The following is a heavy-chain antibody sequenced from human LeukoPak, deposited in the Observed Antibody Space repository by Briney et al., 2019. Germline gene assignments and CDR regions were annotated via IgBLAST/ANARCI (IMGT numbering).Heavy chain of an antibody. CDR3: ARDYKYAFDN. J-gene: IGHJ4*02. D-gene: IGHD5-24*01. CDR2: IGIDSGNT. V-gene: IGHV3-48*01. CDR1: GFTSRTYA. Sequence: GGSLRLSCAASGFTSRTYALHWVRQAPGKGLEWISYIGIDSGNTNYADSVKGRFTISGDKAKNSLYLQMNSLRVEDTAVYYCARDYKYAFDNWGQGTLVTVSS.